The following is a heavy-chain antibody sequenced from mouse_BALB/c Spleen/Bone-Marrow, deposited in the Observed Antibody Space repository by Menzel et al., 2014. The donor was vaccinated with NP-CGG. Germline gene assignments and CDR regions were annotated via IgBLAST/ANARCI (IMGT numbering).Heavy chain of an antibody. CDR1: GYAFTNYL. D-gene: IGHD2-14*01. CDR2: INPGSGGT. J-gene: IGHJ1*01. V-gene: IGHV1-54*01. CDR3: ARFRYDWYFDV. Sequence: QVQLQQSGAELVRPGTSVKVSCKASGYAFTNYLIEWVKQRPGQGLEWIGVINPGSGGTNYNEKFKGKATLTADKSSSTAYMQLSSLTSDDSAVYFCARFRYDWYFDVWGAGTTVTVSS.